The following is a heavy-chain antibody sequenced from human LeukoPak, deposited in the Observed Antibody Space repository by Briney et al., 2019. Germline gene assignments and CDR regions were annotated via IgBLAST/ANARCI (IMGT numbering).Heavy chain of an antibody. J-gene: IGHJ3*02. Sequence: GASVKVSCKASGYTFTGYYMHRVRQAPGQGLEWMGWINPNSGGTNYAQKFQGWVTMTRDTSISTAYMELSRLRSDDTAVYYCARDPGYCSGGSCYSRHAFDIWGQGTMVTVSS. CDR3: ARDPGYCSGGSCYSRHAFDI. D-gene: IGHD2-15*01. CDR2: INPNSGGT. CDR1: GYTFTGYY. V-gene: IGHV1-2*04.